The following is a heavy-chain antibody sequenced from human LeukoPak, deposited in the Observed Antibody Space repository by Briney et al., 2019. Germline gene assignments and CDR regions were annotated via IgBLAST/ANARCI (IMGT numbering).Heavy chain of an antibody. D-gene: IGHD3-3*01. V-gene: IGHV4-34*01. J-gene: IGHJ6*03. CDR1: GGSFSGYY. CDR2: ISHSGST. CDR3: ARGLHYDFWSGSYYYYMDV. Sequence: SETLSLTCAVYGGSFSGYYWSWIRQPPGKGLEWIGEISHSGSTNYNPSLKSRVTISVDTSKNQFSLKLSSVTAADTAVYYCARGLHYDFWSGSYYYYMDVWGKGTTVTVSS.